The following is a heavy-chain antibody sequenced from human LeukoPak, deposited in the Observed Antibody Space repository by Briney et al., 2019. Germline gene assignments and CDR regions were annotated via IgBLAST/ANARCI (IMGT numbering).Heavy chain of an antibody. Sequence: SETLSLTCAVYVGSFSGYYWSWVRPPPGKGREWSGEIKHSGSTNYNPSPKSLVTISVDTSKNQFSLKLSSVTAADTAVYYCARGHRKLLLWVYYFDYWGQGTLVTVSS. CDR2: IKHSGST. D-gene: IGHD2-15*01. J-gene: IGHJ4*02. CDR3: ARGHRKLLLWVYYFDY. V-gene: IGHV4-34*01. CDR1: VGSFSGYY.